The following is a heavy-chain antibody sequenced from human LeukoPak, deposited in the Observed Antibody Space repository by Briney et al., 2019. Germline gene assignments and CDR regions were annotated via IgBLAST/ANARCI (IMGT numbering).Heavy chain of an antibody. V-gene: IGHV4-59*08. J-gene: IGHJ4*02. CDR3: ARHGRWELPDY. CDR2: IYYSGST. D-gene: IGHD1-26*01. CDR1: GGSISSYY. Sequence: SETLSLTCTVSGGSISSYYWSWIRQPPGKGLEWIGYIYYSGSTNYNPSLKSRVTISVDTSKNQFSLKLSSVTAADTAVYYCARHGRWELPDYWGQGTLVTVS.